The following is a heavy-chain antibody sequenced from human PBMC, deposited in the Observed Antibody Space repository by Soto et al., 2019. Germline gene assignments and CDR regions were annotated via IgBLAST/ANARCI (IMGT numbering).Heavy chain of an antibody. D-gene: IGHD3-22*01. J-gene: IGHJ5*02. CDR3: AKDDSSRNTPLDWLDP. CDR2: ISYDGSNK. CDR1: GFTFTIYG. V-gene: IGHV3-30*18. Sequence: PGGSLRLSCAASGFTFTIYGMHWVRQAPGKGLEWVAVISYDGSNKYYADSVKGRFTISRDNSKNTLYLQMNSLIAEDTAVYYCAKDDSSRNTPLDWLDPWGQGTLVTVSS.